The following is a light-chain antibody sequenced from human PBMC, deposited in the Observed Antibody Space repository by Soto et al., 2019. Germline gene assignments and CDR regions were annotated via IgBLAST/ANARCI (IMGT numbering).Light chain of an antibody. V-gene: IGKV1-39*01. Sequence: DIHMAQSPSSLSPSVGDRVTITCRASQSINSHLNWYQQKAGQAPKVLISAASSLQSGVPSRFSGSGSGTDFTLTISRLRPEEFATYYCQQSYMTPWTFGQGTKVEIK. CDR2: AAS. J-gene: IGKJ1*01. CDR1: QSINSH. CDR3: QQSYMTPWT.